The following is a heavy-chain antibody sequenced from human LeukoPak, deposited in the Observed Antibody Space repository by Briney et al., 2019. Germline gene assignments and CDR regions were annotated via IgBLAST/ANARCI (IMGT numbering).Heavy chain of an antibody. V-gene: IGHV1-69*05. J-gene: IGHJ6*03. CDR3: ARVDRSHFYLDV. Sequence: ASVRVSFKASGGTFIIYTITWVRQAPGQGGERMGGIIPLFNTAYYAQQFQGRVTITTDEATSTAYLELRSLRFEDTAMYYCARVDRSHFYLDVWGKGATVTVSS. CDR2: IIPLFNTA. CDR1: GGTFIIYT.